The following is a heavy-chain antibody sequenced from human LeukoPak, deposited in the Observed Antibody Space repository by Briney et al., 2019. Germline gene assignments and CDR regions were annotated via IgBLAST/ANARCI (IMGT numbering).Heavy chain of an antibody. V-gene: IGHV3-30*18. J-gene: IGHJ5*02. CDR3: AKGPLVGALNWFDP. Sequence: GGSLRLSCAASGFTFTDYAMSWVRQAPGKGLEWVAVISYDGSNKYYGDSVKGRFTISRDNSKNTLYLQMNSLRAEDTAVYYCAKGPLVGALNWFDPWGQGTLVTVSS. D-gene: IGHD1-26*01. CDR2: ISYDGSNK. CDR1: GFTFTDYA.